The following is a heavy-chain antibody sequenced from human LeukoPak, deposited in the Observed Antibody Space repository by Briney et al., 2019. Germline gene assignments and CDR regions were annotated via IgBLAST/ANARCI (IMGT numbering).Heavy chain of an antibody. CDR1: GGSINNYY. CDR2: IYTRGST. J-gene: IGHJ3*02. Sequence: SETLSLTCTVSGGSINNYYWSWIRQPAGKGLEWIGRIYTRGSTNYNPSLKSRVTMSVDMSKNQFSLKLSSVTAADTAVYYCARGRYCSADICSGGDAFDIWGQGTMVSVCS. D-gene: IGHD2-15*01. V-gene: IGHV4-4*07. CDR3: ARGRYCSADICSGGDAFDI.